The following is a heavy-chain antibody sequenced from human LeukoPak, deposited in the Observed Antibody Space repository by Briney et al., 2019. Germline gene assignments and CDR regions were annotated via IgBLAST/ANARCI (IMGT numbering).Heavy chain of an antibody. J-gene: IGHJ4*02. D-gene: IGHD4-23*01. CDR1: GGSISSYY. CDR3: ASHDYGGNSAY. CDR2: IYYSGST. V-gene: IGHV4-59*01. Sequence: SSETLSLTCTVSGGSISSYYWSWIRQPPGKGLEWIGYIYYSGSTNYNPSLKSRVTISVDTSKNQFSLKLSSVTAADTAVYYCASHDYGGNSAYWGQGTLVTVSS.